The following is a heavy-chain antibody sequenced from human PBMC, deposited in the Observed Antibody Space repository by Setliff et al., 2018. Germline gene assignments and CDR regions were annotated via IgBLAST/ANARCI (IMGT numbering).Heavy chain of an antibody. V-gene: IGHV3-7*03. D-gene: IGHD3-3*01. CDR3: ARRHIGVIIGYYFDY. CDR2: IKEDGSEK. J-gene: IGHJ4*02. CDR1: GFTVSTYA. Sequence: GGSLRLSCAASGFTVSTYAMSWVRQAPGKGLEWVANIKEDGSEKYYVDSVKGRFTISRDNAKNSLYLQMNSLRAEDTAVYYCARRHIGVIIGYYFDYWGQGTLVTVSS.